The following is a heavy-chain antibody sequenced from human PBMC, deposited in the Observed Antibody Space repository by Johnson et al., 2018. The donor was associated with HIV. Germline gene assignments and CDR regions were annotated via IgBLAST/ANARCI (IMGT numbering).Heavy chain of an antibody. CDR3: ARDFSDYGDYGRCAFDI. V-gene: IGHV3-66*01. Sequence: VQLVESGGGLVQPGGSLRLSCAASGFTVSSNYMNWVRQAPGKGLEWVSIIYSGGSTYYADSVKGRFTISRDNSKNTLYLQMNSLRAEDTALYYCARDFSDYGDYGRCAFDIWGQGTMVTVSS. CDR1: GFTVSSNY. J-gene: IGHJ3*02. CDR2: IYSGGST. D-gene: IGHD4-17*01.